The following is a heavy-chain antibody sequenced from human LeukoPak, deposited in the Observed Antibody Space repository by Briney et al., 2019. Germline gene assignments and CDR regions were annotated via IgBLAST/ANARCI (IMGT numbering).Heavy chain of an antibody. CDR3: AKDQGRYGTRGYFDY. D-gene: IGHD5-18*01. CDR1: GGTFSNYA. Sequence: SVKVSCKASGGTFSNYAISWVRQAPGQGLEWMGGIVPIFDTADYAQKFQGRLTITADDSTSTAYMELSSLRAEDTAVYYCAKDQGRYGTRGYFDYWGQGTLVTVSS. V-gene: IGHV1-69*13. J-gene: IGHJ4*02. CDR2: IVPIFDTA.